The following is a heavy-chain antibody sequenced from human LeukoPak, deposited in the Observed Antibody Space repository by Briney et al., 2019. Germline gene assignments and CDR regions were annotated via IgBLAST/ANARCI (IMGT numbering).Heavy chain of an antibody. CDR2: IYYSGST. D-gene: IGHD6-19*01. V-gene: IGHV4-59*01. Sequence: MTSETLSLTCTVSDGSIISYYWSWIRQPPGKGLEWIGYIYYSGSTNYNPSLKSRVTISVDTSKNQFSLKLSSVTAADTAVYYCARGRGRQWLVRWPWLDLWGRGTLVTVSS. CDR1: DGSIISYY. CDR3: ARGRGRQWLVRWPWLDL. J-gene: IGHJ2*01.